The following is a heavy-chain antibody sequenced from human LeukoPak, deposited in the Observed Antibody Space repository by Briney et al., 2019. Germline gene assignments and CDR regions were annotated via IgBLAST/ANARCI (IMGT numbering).Heavy chain of an antibody. CDR1: GGTFSSYA. D-gene: IGHD3-10*01. J-gene: IGHJ3*02. Sequence: SVKVSCKASGGTFSSYAISWVRQTPGQGLEWMGRIIPILGIANYAQKFQGRVTITADKSTSTAYMELSSLRSEDTAVYYCARDSQSQYYYGSGSSDAFDIWGQGTMVTVSS. CDR3: ARDSQSQYYYGSGSSDAFDI. V-gene: IGHV1-69*04. CDR2: IIPILGIA.